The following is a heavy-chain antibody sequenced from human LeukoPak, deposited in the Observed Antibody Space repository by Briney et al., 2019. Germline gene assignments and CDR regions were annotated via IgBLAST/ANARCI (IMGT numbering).Heavy chain of an antibody. CDR1: GYTFTGYY. D-gene: IGHD3-16*02. V-gene: IGHV1-2*02. J-gene: IGHJ4*02. Sequence: ASVKVSCKASGYTFTGYYMHRVRQAPGQGLEWMGWINPNSGGTNYAQKFQGRVTMTRDTSISTAYMELSRLRSDDTAVYYCATFPYDYVWGSYRLEVDYWGQGTLVTVSS. CDR2: INPNSGGT. CDR3: ATFPYDYVWGSYRLEVDY.